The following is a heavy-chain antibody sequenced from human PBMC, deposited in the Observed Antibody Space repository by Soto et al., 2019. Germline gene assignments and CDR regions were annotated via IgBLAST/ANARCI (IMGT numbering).Heavy chain of an antibody. CDR3: ARSLPPLVIASYFAY. D-gene: IGHD3-9*01. CDR2: IYYSGST. CDR1: GGNIGSGDYY. V-gene: IGHV4-61*08. Sequence: SETHSLTSTVSGGNIGSGDYYWSWIRQPPGKGLEWIGYIYYSGSTNYNPSLKSRVTISVDPSKNQFSLKLSSVTAADTAVYYCARSLPPLVIASYFAYWAQGTLVTVSS. J-gene: IGHJ4*02.